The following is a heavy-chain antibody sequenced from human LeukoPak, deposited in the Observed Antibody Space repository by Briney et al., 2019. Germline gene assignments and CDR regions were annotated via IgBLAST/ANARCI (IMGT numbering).Heavy chain of an antibody. CDR2: IYTSGST. CDR3: ARDSYIYDSSGFLVDY. CDR1: GGSINSYY. Sequence: SETLSLTCTVSGGSINSYYWSWIRQPAGKGLEWIGRIYTSGSTNYNPSLKSRVTMSVDTSKNQFSLKLSSVTAADTAVYYCARDSYIYDSSGFLVDYWGQGTLVTVAS. V-gene: IGHV4-4*07. J-gene: IGHJ4*02. D-gene: IGHD3-22*01.